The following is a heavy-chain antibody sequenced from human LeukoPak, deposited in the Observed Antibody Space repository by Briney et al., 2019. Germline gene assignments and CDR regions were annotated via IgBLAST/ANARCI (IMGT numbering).Heavy chain of an antibody. Sequence: GGSPRLSCAASGFTVSSYYMSWVRQAPGKGLECVSVVNSGGTTYYADSVKGRFTISRDNSKNTLHLQMSSLRADDTAVYYCARDSGWYVDLWGQGTLVTVSS. V-gene: IGHV3-53*01. CDR2: VNSGGTT. J-gene: IGHJ4*02. CDR1: GFTVSSYY. CDR3: ARDSGWYVDL. D-gene: IGHD6-19*01.